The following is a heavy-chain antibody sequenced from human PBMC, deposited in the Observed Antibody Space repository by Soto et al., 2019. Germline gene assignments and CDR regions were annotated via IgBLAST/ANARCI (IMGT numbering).Heavy chain of an antibody. V-gene: IGHV4-61*01. D-gene: IGHD1-26*01. CDR2: AYYRGGT. CDR1: GLSVTSDSY. Sequence: WDTLSLTCTVSGLSVTSDSYWSWIRQAPGKGLEWIGYAYYRGGTRYNPSLKSRLTISVDTSKNQFSLSLSSVTPTDTAVYYCARYLCQGNATAHNYFDFPAPGSLDNVSS. J-gene: IGHJ4*02. CDR3: ARYLCQGNATAHNYFDF.